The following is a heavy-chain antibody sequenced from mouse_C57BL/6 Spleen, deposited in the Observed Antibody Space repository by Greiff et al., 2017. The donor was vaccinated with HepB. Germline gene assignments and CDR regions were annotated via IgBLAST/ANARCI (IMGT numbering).Heavy chain of an antibody. D-gene: IGHD1-1*01. CDR3: ARHERGAIYYYGSRYFDV. CDR1: GYTFTEYT. J-gene: IGHJ1*03. CDR2: FYPGSGSI. V-gene: IGHV1-62-2*01. Sequence: VKLVESGAELVKPGASVKLSCKASGYTFTEYTIHWVKQRSGQGLEWIGWFYPGSGSIKYNEKFKDKATLTADKSSSTVYMELSRLTSEDSAVYFRARHERGAIYYYGSRYFDVWGTGTTVTVPS.